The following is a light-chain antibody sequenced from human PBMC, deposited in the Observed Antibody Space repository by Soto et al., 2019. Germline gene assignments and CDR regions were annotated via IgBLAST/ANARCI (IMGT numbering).Light chain of an antibody. Sequence: EIVLTQSPGTLSLSPGERATLSCRASQSVSSNYLAWYQQKPGQPPRLLIYGASSRATGIPDRFSGSGSGTDFTLTISRLEPEDFAVYYSQQYGNSASPQTFGQGTKVEIK. CDR2: GAS. J-gene: IGKJ1*01. CDR1: QSVSSNY. CDR3: QQYGNSASPQT. V-gene: IGKV3-20*01.